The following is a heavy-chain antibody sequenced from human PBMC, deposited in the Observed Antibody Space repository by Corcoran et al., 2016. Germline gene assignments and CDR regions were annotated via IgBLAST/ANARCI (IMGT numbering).Heavy chain of an antibody. D-gene: IGHD3-22*01. J-gene: IGHJ3*02. CDR3: TTRITMIVVVITGSGAFDI. CDR2: IKSKTDGGTT. V-gene: IGHV3-15*07. CDR1: GFTFSNAW. Sequence: EVQLVESGGGLVKPGGSLRLSCAASGFTFSNAWMNWVRQAPGKGLEWVGHIKSKTDGGTTDYAAPVKGRFTISRDDSKNTLYLQMNSLKTEDTAVYYCTTRITMIVVVITGSGAFDIWGQGTMVTVSS.